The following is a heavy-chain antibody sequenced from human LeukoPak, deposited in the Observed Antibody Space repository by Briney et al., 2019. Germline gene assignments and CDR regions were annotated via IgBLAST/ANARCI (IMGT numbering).Heavy chain of an antibody. CDR1: GGSISSGGYY. Sequence: PSETLSLTCTVSGGSISSGGYYWSWIRQHPGKGLEWIGYIYYSGSTYYNPSLKSRVTISVDTSKNQFSLKLSSVTAADTAVYYCARHWRIQQQFDPWGQGTLVTVSS. D-gene: IGHD5-18*01. J-gene: IGHJ5*02. CDR3: ARHWRIQQQFDP. CDR2: IYYSGST. V-gene: IGHV4-39*01.